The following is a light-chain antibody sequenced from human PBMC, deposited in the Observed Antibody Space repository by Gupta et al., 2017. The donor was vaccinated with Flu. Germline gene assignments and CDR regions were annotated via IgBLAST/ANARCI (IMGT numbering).Light chain of an antibody. J-gene: IGKJ2*03. CDR3: QQYYSTPYS. CDR1: QSVLSSSNNKNY. V-gene: IGKV4-1*01. Sequence: DIVMTQAPASLAVSPGERATLTGKSSQSVLSSSNNKNYLAWYQKKPGQPPKLLIYWASTREAGVPDRFRGSGSGTDFTLTISSLQAEDVAVYYWQQYYSTPYSFGQGTKLEIK. CDR2: WAS.